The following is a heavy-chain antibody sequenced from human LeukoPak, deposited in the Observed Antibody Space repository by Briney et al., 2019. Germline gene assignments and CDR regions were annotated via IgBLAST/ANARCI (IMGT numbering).Heavy chain of an antibody. Sequence: PSETLSLTCTVSDGSISSYYWSWIRQPPGKGLEWIGYIYYSGSTNYNPSLKSRVTISVDTSKNQFSLKLSSVTAADTAVYYCARDSYGSGSYYGWFDPWGQGTLVTVSS. CDR1: DGSISSYY. CDR3: ARDSYGSGSYYGWFDP. CDR2: IYYSGST. V-gene: IGHV4-59*01. J-gene: IGHJ5*02. D-gene: IGHD3-10*01.